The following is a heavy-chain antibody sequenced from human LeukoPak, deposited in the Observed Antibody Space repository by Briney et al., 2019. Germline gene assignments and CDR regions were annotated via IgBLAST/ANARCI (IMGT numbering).Heavy chain of an antibody. CDR3: VKGTYSSSWYVEYFQH. J-gene: IGHJ1*01. D-gene: IGHD6-13*01. CDR2: IYSGGST. V-gene: IGHV3-53*05. CDR1: GFTVSSNY. Sequence: GGSLRLSCAASGFTVSSNYMSWVRQAPGKGLEWVSVIYSGGSTYYADSVKGRFTISRDNSKNTLYLQMSSLRAEDTAVYYCVKGTYSSSWYVEYFQHWGQGTLVTVSS.